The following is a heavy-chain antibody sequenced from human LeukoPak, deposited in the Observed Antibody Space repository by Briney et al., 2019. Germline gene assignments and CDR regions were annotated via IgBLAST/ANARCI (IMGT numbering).Heavy chain of an antibody. D-gene: IGHD2-2*01. V-gene: IGHV4-31*03. CDR3: ARDRSTSWFDP. CDR2: IYYSGST. J-gene: IGHJ5*02. Sequence: PSETLSLTCTVSGGSISSGGYYWSRIRQHPGKGLEWIGYIYYSGSTYYNPSLKSRVTISVDASKNQFSLKLSSVTAADTAVYYCARDRSTSWFDPWGQGTLVTVSS. CDR1: GGSISSGGYY.